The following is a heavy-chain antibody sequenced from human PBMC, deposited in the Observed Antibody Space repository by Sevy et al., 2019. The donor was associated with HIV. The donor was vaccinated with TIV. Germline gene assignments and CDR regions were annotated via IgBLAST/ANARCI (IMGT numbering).Heavy chain of an antibody. D-gene: IGHD3-10*01. Sequence: GGSLRLSCAASGFTFSAYAMRWVRQAPGKGLEWVSCISSSGGSTYYADSVKGRFSISRDTSKNTLYLQMNSLRAEDTAVYYCATLRGGLYGSGYFQNWGQGTQLTVSS. CDR2: ISSSGGST. CDR3: ATLRGGLYGSGYFQN. CDR1: GFTFSAYA. J-gene: IGHJ1*01. V-gene: IGHV3-23*01.